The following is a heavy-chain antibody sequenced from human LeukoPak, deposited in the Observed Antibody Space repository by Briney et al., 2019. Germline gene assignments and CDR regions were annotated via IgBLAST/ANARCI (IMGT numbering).Heavy chain of an antibody. V-gene: IGHV3-48*03. CDR3: AKDSRGGPDYLAAAGYYYGMDV. Sequence: QPGGSLRLSCEASGFTFSSYEMNWVRQTPGKGLEWVSYISSSGSTIHYADSVKGRFTISRDNAKNSLYLQMNSLRAEDTAVYYCAKDSRGGPDYLAAAGYYYGMDVWGQGTRSPSP. D-gene: IGHD6-13*01. CDR2: ISSSGSTI. CDR1: GFTFSSYE. J-gene: IGHJ6*02.